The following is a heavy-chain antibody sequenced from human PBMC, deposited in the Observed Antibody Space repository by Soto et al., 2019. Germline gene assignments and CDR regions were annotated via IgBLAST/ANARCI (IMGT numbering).Heavy chain of an antibody. D-gene: IGHD2-2*01. CDR1: GGSISSGGYY. V-gene: IGHV4-31*03. J-gene: IGHJ5*02. CDR2: IYYSGST. CDR3: ARGGSTSRYWFDP. Sequence: PSETLSLTCTVSGGSISSGGYYWSWIRHHPGKGLEWIGYIYYSGSTYYNPSLKSRVTISVDTSKNQFSLKLSSVTAADTAVYYCARGGSTSRYWFDPWGQGTLVTVSS.